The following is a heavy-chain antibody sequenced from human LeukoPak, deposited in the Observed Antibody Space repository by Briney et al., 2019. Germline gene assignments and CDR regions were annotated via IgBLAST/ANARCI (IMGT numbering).Heavy chain of an antibody. CDR2: ISSSSSTI. J-gene: IGHJ4*02. Sequence: GGSLRLSCAASGFTFSSYSMNWVRQAPGKGLEWVSYISSSSSTIYYADSVKGRFTISRDNAKNSLYLQMNSLRAEDTAVYYCARDRDRYNWNYVYYFDYWGQGTLVTVSS. D-gene: IGHD1-7*01. CDR3: ARDRDRYNWNYVYYFDY. V-gene: IGHV3-48*04. CDR1: GFTFSSYS.